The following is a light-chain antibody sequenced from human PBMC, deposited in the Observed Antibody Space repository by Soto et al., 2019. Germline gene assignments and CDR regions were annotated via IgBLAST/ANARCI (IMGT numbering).Light chain of an antibody. V-gene: IGKV1-39*01. Sequence: DIQMTQSPSSLSAFVGDRVTVTCRASQSIGRYLNWYQQKPGKAPKLLIYDVSSLQTGVPSRFSGDESGTDFTLTISGLQPEEFATYYCQQSFSAPRTFGQGTKLEIQ. CDR1: QSIGRY. CDR2: DVS. J-gene: IGKJ2*01. CDR3: QQSFSAPRT.